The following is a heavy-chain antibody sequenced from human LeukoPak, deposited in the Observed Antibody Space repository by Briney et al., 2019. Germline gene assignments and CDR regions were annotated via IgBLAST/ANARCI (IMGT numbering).Heavy chain of an antibody. CDR2: ISSDGHNK. V-gene: IGHV3-30*18. CDR1: GFTFSSYG. CDR3: AKQTYVWGSHRYTEADY. Sequence: GRSLRLSCAASGFTFSSYGMHWVRQAPGKRLEWVAVISSDGHNKYYADSVKGRFAISRDDSKNTLYLQMNSLRAEDTAVYYCAKQTYVWGSHRYTEADYWGQGTLVTVSS. D-gene: IGHD3-16*02. J-gene: IGHJ4*02.